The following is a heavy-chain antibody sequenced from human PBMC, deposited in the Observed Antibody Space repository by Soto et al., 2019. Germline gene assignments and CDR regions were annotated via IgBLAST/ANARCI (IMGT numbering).Heavy chain of an antibody. CDR2: IKSKTDGGTR. J-gene: IGHJ4*02. V-gene: IGHV3-15*01. CDR1: VFTFSNAW. Sequence: LSCGASVFTFSNAWMSCVRQAPGKGLEWVGRIKSKTDGGTRDYAAPVKGRFTISRDDSRNTLSLQMNSLKTEDTAVYYCTTDDPINSYWGQGTLVTVSS. CDR3: TTDDPINSY.